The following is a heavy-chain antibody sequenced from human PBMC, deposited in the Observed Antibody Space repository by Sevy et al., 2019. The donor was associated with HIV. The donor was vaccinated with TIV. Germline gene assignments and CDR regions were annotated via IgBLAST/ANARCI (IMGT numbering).Heavy chain of an antibody. V-gene: IGHV3-7*03. CDR2: IKKDGSEK. CDR3: AKDGHYYDSSGDYLNYFDY. D-gene: IGHD3-22*01. J-gene: IGHJ4*02. CDR1: GFTFSSYW. Sequence: GGSLRLSCAASGFTFSSYWMSWVRQAPGKGPEWVAHIKKDGSEKYHVDSVKGRFTISRDNSKNTLYLLINSLRAEDTAIYYCAKDGHYYDSSGDYLNYFDYWGQGTLVTVSS.